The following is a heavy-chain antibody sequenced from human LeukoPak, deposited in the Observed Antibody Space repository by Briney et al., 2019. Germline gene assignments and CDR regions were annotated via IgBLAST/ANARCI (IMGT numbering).Heavy chain of an antibody. V-gene: IGHV3-30*02. CDR2: IRYDGITK. J-gene: IGHJ4*02. D-gene: IGHD1-7*01. CDR1: GFSFSGYG. CDR3: AALHTGTFVDY. Sequence: GGSLRLSCAASGFSFSGYGMPWVRQVPGKGLEWVAFIRYDGITKFYTDSVKGRFAISRDNSKNTLSLQMNSLRTEDTAVYYCAALHTGTFVDYWGQGTLVTVSS.